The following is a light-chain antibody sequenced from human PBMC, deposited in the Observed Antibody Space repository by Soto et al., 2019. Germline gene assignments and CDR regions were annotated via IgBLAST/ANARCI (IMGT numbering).Light chain of an antibody. CDR2: DAS. J-gene: IGKJ1*01. Sequence: EIVLTQSPALLSVSPGERITPSLRVSQSVSSYFAWYQQKPGQAPRLLIYDASNRATGVPARFSGSGSGTDFTLTISSLEPEDFAVYYCQQRRYWPVTFGQGTKV. V-gene: IGKV3-11*01. CDR1: QSVSSY. CDR3: QQRRYWPVT.